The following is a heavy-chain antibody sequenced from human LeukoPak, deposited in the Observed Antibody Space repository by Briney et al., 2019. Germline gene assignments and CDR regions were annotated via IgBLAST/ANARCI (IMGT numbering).Heavy chain of an antibody. CDR2: ISSSGSTI. D-gene: IGHD3-10*01. J-gene: IGHJ4*02. CDR3: AREGVIRGIPFDY. CDR1: GFTFSSYE. Sequence: GGSLRLSCAVSGFTFSSYEMNWVRQAPGKGLEWVSYISSSGSTIYYADSVKGRFTISRDNAKNPLYLQMNSLRAEDTAVYYCAREGVIRGIPFDYWGQGTLVTVSS. V-gene: IGHV3-48*03.